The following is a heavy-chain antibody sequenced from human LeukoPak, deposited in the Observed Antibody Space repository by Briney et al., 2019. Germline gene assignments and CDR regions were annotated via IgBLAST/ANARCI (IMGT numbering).Heavy chain of an antibody. D-gene: IGHD2-15*01. Sequence: SETLSLTCTVSGGSISSGSYYWGWIRQPPGKGLEWIGSIYYSGSTYYNPSLKSRVTISVDTSKNQFSLKLSSVTAADTAVYYCARHRRYCSGGSCYSTTYFDYWGQGTLVTVSS. CDR1: GGSISSGSYY. CDR2: IYYSGST. J-gene: IGHJ4*02. V-gene: IGHV4-39*01. CDR3: ARHRRYCSGGSCYSTTYFDY.